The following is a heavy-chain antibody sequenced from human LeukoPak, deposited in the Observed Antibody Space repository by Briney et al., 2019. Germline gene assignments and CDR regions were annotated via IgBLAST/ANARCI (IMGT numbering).Heavy chain of an antibody. CDR2: IYHSGST. J-gene: IGHJ4*02. CDR1: GYSISSGYY. CDR3: ARHLYDSSGYYPYYFDY. V-gene: IGHV4-38-2*01. Sequence: SETLSLTCAVSGYSISSGYYWGWIRQPPGKGVEWIGSIYHSGSTYYNPSLKSRVTISVDTSKNQFSLKLSSVTAADTAVYYCARHLYDSSGYYPYYFDYWGQGTLVTVSS. D-gene: IGHD3-22*01.